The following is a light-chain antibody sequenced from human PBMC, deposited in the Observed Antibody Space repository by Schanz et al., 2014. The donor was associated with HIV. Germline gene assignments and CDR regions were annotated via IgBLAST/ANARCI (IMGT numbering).Light chain of an antibody. CDR3: QYFGNSGGT. CDR2: AAS. V-gene: IGKV3-20*01. CDR1: ESVSSSL. J-gene: IGKJ4*01. Sequence: EIVLTQSPGTLSLSPGERATLSCRASESVSSSLLAWYQQTPGQAPRLLIFAASSRATGIPARFSGSGSGADFTLTISGLEPEDFAVYFCQYFGNSGGTFGGGTKVEIK.